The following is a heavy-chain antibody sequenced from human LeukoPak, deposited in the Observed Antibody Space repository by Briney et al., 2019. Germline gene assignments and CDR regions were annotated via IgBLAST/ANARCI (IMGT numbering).Heavy chain of an antibody. V-gene: IGHV3-30*04. CDR1: GFNFNRYA. Sequence: GRARRLCCAASGFNFNRYAMHWVRQAPGKGLEWVAVISYDGANKHNADSVKGRFSISRDSSKNTLYLQMDSLRPEDTAVYYCARDQAVSGSNYYYGVDVWGKGATVTVSS. J-gene: IGHJ6*04. D-gene: IGHD6-19*01. CDR2: ISYDGANK. CDR3: ARDQAVSGSNYYYGVDV.